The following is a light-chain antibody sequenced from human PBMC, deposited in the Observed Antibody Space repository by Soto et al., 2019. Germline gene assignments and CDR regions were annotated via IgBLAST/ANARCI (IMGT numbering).Light chain of an antibody. V-gene: IGKV3-20*01. CDR2: AAT. J-gene: IGKJ1*01. CDR3: HPFGSAPET. CDR1: QSVADRY. Sequence: ELTQSPGTLSLSPGERATLSCRASQSVADRYLAWYHQKPGRAPRLLFYAATRMATGLPDRFSGSGSGPDFALPIRTLAPDLFELYYCHPFGSAPETFGQGTKV.